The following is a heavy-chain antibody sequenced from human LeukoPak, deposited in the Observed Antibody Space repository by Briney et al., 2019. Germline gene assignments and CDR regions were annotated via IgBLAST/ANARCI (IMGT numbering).Heavy chain of an antibody. CDR2: ISYDETNK. J-gene: IGHJ4*02. Sequence: GRSLRLSCAASGFTFTNYAMHWVRQAPGKGLEWVAVISYDETNKYYEDSVKGRFTISRDNAKNSLYLQMNSLRAEDTAVYYCARAMDCSGGSCYFDYWGQGTLVTVSS. D-gene: IGHD2-15*01. V-gene: IGHV3-30*04. CDR3: ARAMDCSGGSCYFDY. CDR1: GFTFTNYA.